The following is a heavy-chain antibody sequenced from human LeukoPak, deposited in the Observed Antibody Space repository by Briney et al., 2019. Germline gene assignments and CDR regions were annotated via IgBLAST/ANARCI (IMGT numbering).Heavy chain of an antibody. CDR2: IRYDGSNK. V-gene: IGHV3-30*02. CDR3: AKELLFYYGPGMTGFDY. D-gene: IGHD3-10*01. J-gene: IGHJ4*02. CDR1: GFTFSSYG. Sequence: GGSLRLSCAASGFTFSSYGMHWVRQAPGKGREGVAFIRYDGSNKYYADSVKGRFTISRDNSKNTLYLQMNTLRAEDTAVYYCAKELLFYYGPGMTGFDYWGQGTLVTVSS.